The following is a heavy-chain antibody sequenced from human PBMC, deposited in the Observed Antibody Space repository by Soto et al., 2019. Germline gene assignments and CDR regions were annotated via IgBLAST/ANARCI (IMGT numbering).Heavy chain of an antibody. CDR2: IYYSGST. D-gene: IGHD3-22*01. J-gene: IGHJ1*01. Sequence: SETLSLTCTVSGGSISSGGYYWSWIRQHPGKGLEWIGYIYYSGSTYYNPSLKSRVTISVDTSKNQFSLKLSSVTAADTAVYYCASLDYYDSSGVNQYFQHWGQGTLVTVSS. V-gene: IGHV4-31*03. CDR1: GGSISSGGYY. CDR3: ASLDYYDSSGVNQYFQH.